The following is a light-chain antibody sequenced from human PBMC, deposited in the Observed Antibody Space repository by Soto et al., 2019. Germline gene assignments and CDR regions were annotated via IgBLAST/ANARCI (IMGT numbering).Light chain of an antibody. Sequence: QSALTQPRSVSGSPGQSVTISCTGTSSDVGGYNYVSWYQQHPGKAPKLMIYDIIKRPSGVPDRFSGSKSGNTASLTISGLQAEDEADYYCSSYAGSNTVVFGGGTKLTVL. J-gene: IGLJ2*01. CDR2: DII. CDR3: SSYAGSNTVV. CDR1: SSDVGGYNY. V-gene: IGLV2-11*01.